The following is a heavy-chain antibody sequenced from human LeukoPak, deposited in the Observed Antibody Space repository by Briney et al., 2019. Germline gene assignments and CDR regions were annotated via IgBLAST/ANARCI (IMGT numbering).Heavy chain of an antibody. CDR2: ISSSGTTI. J-gene: IGHJ2*01. D-gene: IGHD2-21*01. CDR3: ARVYHYCGNGRGYFDL. CDR1: GFTFSSYE. V-gene: IGHV3-48*03. Sequence: GGSLRLSCAASGFTFSSYEIICVRQAPGKGREWGAYISSSGTTIYYADSVKGRFTIYRDNAKNSVYLQMNSLRVEDTAVYYCARVYHYCGNGRGYFDLWGRGTLVTVAS.